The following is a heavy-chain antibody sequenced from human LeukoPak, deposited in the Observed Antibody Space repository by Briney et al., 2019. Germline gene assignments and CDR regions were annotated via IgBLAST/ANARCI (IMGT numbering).Heavy chain of an antibody. CDR2: INPNSGGT. J-gene: IGHJ1*01. D-gene: IGHD6-19*01. CDR3: ARDRWLVRERWVALQH. Sequence: AASVKVSCKASGYTFTGYYMHWVRQAPGQGLEWMGWINPNSGGTNYARKFQGRVTMTRDTSVSTAYMELSRLRSDDTAVYYCARDRWLVRERWVALQHWGQGTLVTVSS. V-gene: IGHV1-2*02. CDR1: GYTFTGYY.